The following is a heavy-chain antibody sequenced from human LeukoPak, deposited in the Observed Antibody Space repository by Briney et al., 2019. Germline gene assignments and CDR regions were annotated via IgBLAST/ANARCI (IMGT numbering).Heavy chain of an antibody. D-gene: IGHD6-19*01. J-gene: IGHJ4*02. V-gene: IGHV5-51*01. CDR1: GFSFTNYW. CDR3: ARRYSSGWTFDY. Sequence: GESLKISCESSGFSFTNYWIAWVRQMPGKGLEWMGIIYAGDSHTRYNPSFQGQFTISADKSIGTAYLQWSSLKASDTAMYYCARRYSSGWTFDYWGQGALVTVSS. CDR2: IYAGDSHT.